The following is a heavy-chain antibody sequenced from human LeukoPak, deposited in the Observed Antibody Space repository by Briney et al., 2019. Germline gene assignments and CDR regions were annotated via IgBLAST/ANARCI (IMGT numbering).Heavy chain of an antibody. V-gene: IGHV1-8*01. D-gene: IGHD3-22*01. CDR1: GYTFTSYD. CDR2: MNPNSGNT. Sequence: GASVKVSCKASGYTFTSYDINWVRQATGQGLEWMGWMNPNSGNTGYAQKFQGRVTMTRNTSISTAYMELSNLRSEDTAVYYCAREDTYYYDSSGYYYRRGYMDVWGKGTTVTVSS. CDR3: AREDTYYYDSSGYYYRRGYMDV. J-gene: IGHJ6*03.